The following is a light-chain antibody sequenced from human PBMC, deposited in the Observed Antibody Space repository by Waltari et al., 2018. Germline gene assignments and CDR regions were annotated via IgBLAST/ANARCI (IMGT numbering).Light chain of an antibody. CDR2: ENN. J-gene: IGLJ2*01. Sequence: NFMLTQPHSVSESPGKTVTFSCTRSSGSIDRNYVQWYQQRPGSSPITLIYENNQRPPGVPDRFSGSIDSYSNAASLTISGLRNEDEADYYCQSYDISNLVVVGGGTKLTVL. CDR1: SGSIDRNY. V-gene: IGLV6-57*01. CDR3: QSYDISNLVV.